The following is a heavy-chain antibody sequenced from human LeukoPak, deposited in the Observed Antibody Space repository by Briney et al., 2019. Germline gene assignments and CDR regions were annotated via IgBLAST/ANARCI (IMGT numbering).Heavy chain of an antibody. V-gene: IGHV4-31*03. CDR3: ARHVHCSGGSCYRYGMDV. D-gene: IGHD2-15*01. CDR1: GGSISSGGYY. CDR2: IYYTGST. Sequence: SETLSLTCTVSGGSISSGGYYWSWIRQHPGKGLEWIAYIYYTGSTYYNPSLKSRLTISVDRSKSQFSLRLSSMTAADTAVYYCARHVHCSGGSCYRYGMDVWGQGTTVTVSS. J-gene: IGHJ6*02.